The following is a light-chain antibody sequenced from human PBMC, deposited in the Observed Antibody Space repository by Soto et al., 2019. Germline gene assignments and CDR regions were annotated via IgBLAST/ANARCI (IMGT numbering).Light chain of an antibody. J-gene: IGLJ2*01. CDR1: SSDVGTYNY. CDR3: SSYTSSSTPVV. Sequence: QSALTQPASVSGSPGQSITISCTGTSSDVGTYNYVSWYQHHPGKAPKLMIYDVNSRPSGVSNHFSGSKSGNTASLTISGLQAEDEADYYCSSYTSSSTPVVFGGGTKLTVL. V-gene: IGLV2-14*03. CDR2: DVN.